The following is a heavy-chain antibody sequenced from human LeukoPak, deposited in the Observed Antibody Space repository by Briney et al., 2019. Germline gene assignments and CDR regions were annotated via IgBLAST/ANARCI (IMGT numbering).Heavy chain of an antibody. Sequence: GGSLRLSCAASGFTFSSHGTHWVRQAPGKGPEWVAFIRSDGSNKYYADSVKGRFTISRDNSKNTLYLQMNSLRAEDTAVYYCAVIAVAGGFDYWGQGTLVTVSS. CDR3: AVIAVAGGFDY. V-gene: IGHV3-30*02. CDR1: GFTFSSHG. J-gene: IGHJ4*02. D-gene: IGHD6-19*01. CDR2: IRSDGSNK.